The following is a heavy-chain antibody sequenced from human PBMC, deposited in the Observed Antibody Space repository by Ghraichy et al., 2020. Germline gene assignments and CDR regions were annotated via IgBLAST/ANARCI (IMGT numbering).Heavy chain of an antibody. J-gene: IGHJ4*02. CDR1: GFTFSSYD. V-gene: IGHV3-64D*09. D-gene: IGHD6-19*01. Sequence: GGSLRLSCSASGFTFSSYDMHWVRQAPGKGLEYVSAISSDSNGANTYYADSRKGRFTISRDSSKNTLSLQMSSLRTDDTAVYYCVRTGVAVAGVDCWGQGTLVPVSP. CDR2: ISSDSNGANT. CDR3: VRTGVAVAGVDC.